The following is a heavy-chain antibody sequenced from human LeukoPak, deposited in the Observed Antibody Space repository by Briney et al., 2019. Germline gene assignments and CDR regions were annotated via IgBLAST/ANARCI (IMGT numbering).Heavy chain of an antibody. CDR1: GFTVSSNY. J-gene: IGHJ4*02. D-gene: IGHD3-10*01. CDR2: IYSGGST. Sequence: GGSLRLSCAASGFTVSSNYMSWVRQAPGKGLEWVSVIYSGGSTYYADSVKGRFTISRDNSKNTLYLQMNSLRAEDTAVYYCARMAVVRGVPFDYWGQGTLVTVSS. CDR3: ARMAVVRGVPFDY. V-gene: IGHV3-66*01.